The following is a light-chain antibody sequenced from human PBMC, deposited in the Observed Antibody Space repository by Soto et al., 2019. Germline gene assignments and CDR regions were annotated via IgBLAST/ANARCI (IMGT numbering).Light chain of an antibody. CDR3: NSYTSSNTYV. V-gene: IGLV2-14*01. CDR2: EVS. J-gene: IGLJ1*01. CDR1: SSDVGAHNF. Sequence: QSALAQPASVSGSPGQAITISCSGSSSDVGAHNFVSWYQHHPGKAPKLMIYEVSNRPSGVSNRFSGSKSGNTASLTISGLQAEDEAGYYCNSYTSSNTYVFGSGSKVTVL.